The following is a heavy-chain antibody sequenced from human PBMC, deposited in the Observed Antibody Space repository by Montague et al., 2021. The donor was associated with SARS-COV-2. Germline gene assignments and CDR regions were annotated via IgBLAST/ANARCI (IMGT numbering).Heavy chain of an antibody. CDR3: ARSGSSVWGVTVGAEVDY. D-gene: IGHD3-10*01. J-gene: IGHJ4*02. V-gene: IGHV4-34*01. CDR2: INQSGRT. CDR1: GGSFSGYY. Sequence: SETLSLTCAVYGGSFSGYYWSWIRQPPGKGLEWIGEINQSGRTNNNPSLKSRVIISVDTSKNQFSLKLSSVAAADTAVYYCARSGSSVWGVTVGAEVDYWGQGILVIVSS.